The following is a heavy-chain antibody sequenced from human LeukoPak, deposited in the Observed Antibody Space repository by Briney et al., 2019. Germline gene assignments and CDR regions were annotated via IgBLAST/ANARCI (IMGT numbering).Heavy chain of an antibody. D-gene: IGHD6-13*01. CDR3: ARDRGIATNWFDS. CDR2: INPNSGGT. Sequence: ASVKVSCKASGYTFTGYYMHWVRQAPGQGLEWMGWINPNSGGTNYAQKFQGRVTMTRDTSISTAYMELSRLRSDDTAVYYCARDRGIATNWFDSWGQGTLVTVSS. CDR1: GYTFTGYY. V-gene: IGHV1-2*02. J-gene: IGHJ5*01.